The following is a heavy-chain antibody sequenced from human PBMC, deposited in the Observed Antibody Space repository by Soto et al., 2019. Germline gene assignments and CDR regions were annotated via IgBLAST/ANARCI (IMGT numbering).Heavy chain of an antibody. V-gene: IGHV4-59*01. Sequence: QVRLQESGPGLVKPSETLSLTCTVSGVSISNNYWSWIRQVPGKGLEWIGYTFDSGSTSYTPTLKSRATISGDPSKIQFSLRLTSVTAADTALYYCARGPRHDYGDACFDDWGQGTLVTVSS. CDR1: GVSISNNY. CDR2: TFDSGST. J-gene: IGHJ4*02. D-gene: IGHD4-17*01. CDR3: ARGPRHDYGDACFDD.